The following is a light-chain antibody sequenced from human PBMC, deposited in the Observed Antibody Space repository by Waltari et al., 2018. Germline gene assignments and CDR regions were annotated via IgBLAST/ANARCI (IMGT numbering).Light chain of an antibody. J-gene: IGLJ3*02. CDR3: CSYVSGSTFRV. V-gene: IGLV2-23*02. Sequence: QSALPQPASVSGSPGQSITISCTATSSDVGSYNVVFWYQQQPGKAPRSMIYEVNKRPSGFSNRVSGSKSGNTASLTISGLQAEDEADYYCCSYVSGSTFRVFGGGTKLTVL. CDR2: EVN. CDR1: SSDVGSYNV.